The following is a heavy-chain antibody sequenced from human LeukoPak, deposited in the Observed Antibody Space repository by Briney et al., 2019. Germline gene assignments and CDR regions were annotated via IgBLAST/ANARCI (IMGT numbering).Heavy chain of an antibody. CDR3: AGPRGSAAAGT. V-gene: IGHV1-69*04. CDR2: IIPILGIA. Sequence: SVKVSCKASGGTFSSYAISWVRQAPGQGLEWMGRIIPILGIANYAQKFQGRVTITADRSTSTAYMELSSLRSEDTAVYYCAGPRGSAAAGTWGQGTLVTVSS. J-gene: IGHJ5*02. CDR1: GGTFSSYA. D-gene: IGHD6-13*01.